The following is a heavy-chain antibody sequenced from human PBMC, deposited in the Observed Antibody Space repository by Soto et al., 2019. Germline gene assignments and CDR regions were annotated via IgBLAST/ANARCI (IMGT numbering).Heavy chain of an antibody. CDR3: ARLFRIPWLDDAFDI. CDR2: INASNGNT. Sequence: ASVKGSCKASGYTLTGYYMDWVRQAPGQGLEWMGWINASNGNTKYSQKFQGRVTITRDTSASTAYMELSSLRSEDTAVYYCARLFRIPWLDDAFDIWGQGTMVTVSS. V-gene: IGHV1-3*01. D-gene: IGHD5-12*01. CDR1: GYTLTGYY. J-gene: IGHJ3*02.